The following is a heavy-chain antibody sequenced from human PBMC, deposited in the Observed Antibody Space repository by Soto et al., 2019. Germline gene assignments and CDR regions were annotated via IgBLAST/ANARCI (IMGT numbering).Heavy chain of an antibody. CDR3: ARIRGYCSGGSCYFYYFAMDV. V-gene: IGHV2-26*01. Sequence: QVTLKESGPVLVNPTETLTLTCTVSGFSLSDADVGVAWIRQPPGKALEWLAHILSNDEEVFSSSLRTRLTISKDTSRSQVVITMSNMEPVDTATYYCARIRGYCSGGSCYFYYFAMDVWGQGTTVTVS. J-gene: IGHJ6*02. CDR1: GFSLSDADVG. D-gene: IGHD2-15*01. CDR2: ILSNDEE.